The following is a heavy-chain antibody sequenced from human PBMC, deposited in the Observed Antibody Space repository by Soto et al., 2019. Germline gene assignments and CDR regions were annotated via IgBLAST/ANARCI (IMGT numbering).Heavy chain of an antibody. V-gene: IGHV4-34*01. CDR1: GGSFSGYY. Sequence: QVQLQQWGAGLLKPSETLSLTCAVYGGSFSGYYWTWIRQPPGTGLEWIGEINHSGRTNYNPSLTRRVTISVDTSNNQFSLQPTSVTAADTAVYYCARDKITGRFDYWGQGTLVTVSS. CDR2: INHSGRT. CDR3: ARDKITGRFDY. J-gene: IGHJ4*02. D-gene: IGHD2-8*02.